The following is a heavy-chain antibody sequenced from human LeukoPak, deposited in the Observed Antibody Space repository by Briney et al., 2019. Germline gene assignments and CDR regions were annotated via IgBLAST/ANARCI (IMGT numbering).Heavy chain of an antibody. CDR1: GGTFSSYA. V-gene: IGHV1-69*04. D-gene: IGHD3-22*01. J-gene: IGHJ4*02. CDR2: IIPILGIA. Sequence: SVKVSCKASGGTFSSYAISWMRQAPGQGLEWMGRIIPILGIANYAQKFQGRVTITADKSTSTAYMELSSLRSEDTAVYYCARAGYYDSSGYYYFDYWGQGTLVTVSS. CDR3: ARAGYYDSSGYYYFDY.